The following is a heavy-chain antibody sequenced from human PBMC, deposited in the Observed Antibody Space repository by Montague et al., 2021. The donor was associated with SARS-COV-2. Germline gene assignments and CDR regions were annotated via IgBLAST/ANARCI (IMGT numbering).Heavy chain of an antibody. J-gene: IGHJ4*02. D-gene: IGHD3-3*01. CDR1: GFNFNNFG. CDR2: ISYEGSIQ. V-gene: IGHV3-30*18. CDR3: AKDATIFWFERGRGTFDY. Sequence: SLRLSCTASGFNFNNFGMHWVRQAPGQGLEWAAVISYEGSIQYYADSVKGRFTISRDWSKSTLYLQMSSLRPEDTAVYYCAKDATIFWFERGRGTFDYWGRGTLVAVSS.